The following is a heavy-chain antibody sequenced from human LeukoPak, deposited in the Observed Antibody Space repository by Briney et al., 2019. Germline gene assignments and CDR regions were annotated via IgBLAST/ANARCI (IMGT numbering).Heavy chain of an antibody. V-gene: IGHV3-21*01. CDR1: GFTFSSYN. CDR2: ISSSSDYI. J-gene: IGHJ5*02. D-gene: IGHD2/OR15-2a*01. Sequence: GGSLRLSCAASGFTFSSYNMNWVRQAPGKGLEWVSSISSSSDYIYYADSAKGRFTISRDNAKNSLYLQMKSLRAEDTAVYYCARGKTSQNIVTRKTYNWFDPWGQGTLVTVSS. CDR3: ARGKTSQNIVTRKTYNWFDP.